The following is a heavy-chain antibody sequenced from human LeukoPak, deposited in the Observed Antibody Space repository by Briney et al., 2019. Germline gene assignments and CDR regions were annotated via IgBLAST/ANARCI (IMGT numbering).Heavy chain of an antibody. J-gene: IGHJ4*02. D-gene: IGHD6-13*01. CDR1: GYTFTSYG. V-gene: IGHV1-18*01. Sequence: ASVKVSCKASGYTFTSYGISWVRQAPGQGLEWMGWISAYNGNTNYAQKLQGRVTMTTDTSTSTAYMELRSLRSDDTAVYYCARAAIPRSSSWNPPDYWGQRTLVTVSS. CDR3: ARAAIPRSSSWNPPDY. CDR2: ISAYNGNT.